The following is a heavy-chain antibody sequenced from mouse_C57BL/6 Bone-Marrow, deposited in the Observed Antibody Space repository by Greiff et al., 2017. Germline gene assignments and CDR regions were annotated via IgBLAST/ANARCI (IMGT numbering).Heavy chain of an antibody. Sequence: QVHVKQPGTELVKPGASVKLSCKASGYTFTSYWMHWVKQRPGQGLEWIGNINPSNGGTNYNEKFKSKATLTVDKSSSTAYMQLSSLTSEDSAVYYCARWKYKDYFDYWGQGTTLTVSS. D-gene: IGHD1-3*01. J-gene: IGHJ2*01. CDR1: GYTFTSYW. V-gene: IGHV1-53*01. CDR3: ARWKYKDYFDY. CDR2: INPSNGGT.